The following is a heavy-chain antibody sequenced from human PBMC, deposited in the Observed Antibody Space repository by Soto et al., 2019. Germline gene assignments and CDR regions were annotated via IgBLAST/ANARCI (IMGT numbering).Heavy chain of an antibody. CDR1: GFTFSSYG. J-gene: IGHJ6*02. CDR2: ISYDGGNK. D-gene: IGHD2-15*01. Sequence: GGSLRLSCAASGFTFSSYGMHWVRQAPGKGLEWVAVISYDGGNKYYADSVKGRFTISRDNSKNTLYLQMNSLRAEDTAVYRCARDRGYDAHDYYYNAMDVWGQGTTVTVSS. V-gene: IGHV3-30*03. CDR3: ARDRGYDAHDYYYNAMDV.